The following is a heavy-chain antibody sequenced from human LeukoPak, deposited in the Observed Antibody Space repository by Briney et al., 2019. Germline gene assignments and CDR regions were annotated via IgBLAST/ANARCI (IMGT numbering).Heavy chain of an antibody. CDR1: GGSIRSYY. V-gene: IGHV4-34*01. J-gene: IGHJ4*02. D-gene: IGHD3-10*01. CDR2: INHSGST. Sequence: PSETLSLTCTVSGGSIRSYYWSWIRQPPGKGLEWIGEINHSGSTNYNPSLKSRVTISVDTSKNQFSLKLSSVTAADTAVYYCARPRGYYGSGSYYDWGQGTLVTVSS. CDR3: ARPRGYYGSGSYYD.